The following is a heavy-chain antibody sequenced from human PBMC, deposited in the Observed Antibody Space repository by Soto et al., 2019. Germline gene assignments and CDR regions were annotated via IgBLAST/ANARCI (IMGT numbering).Heavy chain of an antibody. CDR3: VKGYDEVADYDVDV. D-gene: IGHD3-16*01. V-gene: IGHV3-30*18. CDR2: ISYDESNK. J-gene: IGHJ6*03. CDR1: GFTFSRYG. Sequence: PGGSLRLSCAASGFTFSRYGMHWVRQAPGKGLEWVAVISYDESNKYYADSVKGRFTISRDNSKNTLYLQMHSLRAEDTAVYYCVKGYDEVADYDVDVWGQGTTVTVSS.